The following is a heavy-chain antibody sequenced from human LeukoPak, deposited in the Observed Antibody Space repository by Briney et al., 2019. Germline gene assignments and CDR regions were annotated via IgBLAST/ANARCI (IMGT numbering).Heavy chain of an antibody. V-gene: IGHV1-8*03. CDR2: MNPNSGNT. Sequence: ASVKVSCKASGYTFTSYDINWVRQATGQGLEWMGWMNPNSGNTGYAQKFQGRVTITRNTSISTAYMELSSLRSEDTAVYYCARGPSHDSSGYYYYYYMDVWGKGTTVTASS. CDR1: GYTFTSYD. CDR3: ARGPSHDSSGYYYYYYMDV. D-gene: IGHD3-22*01. J-gene: IGHJ6*03.